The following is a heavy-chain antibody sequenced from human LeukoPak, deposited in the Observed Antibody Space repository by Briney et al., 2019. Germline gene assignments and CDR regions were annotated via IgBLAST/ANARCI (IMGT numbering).Heavy chain of an antibody. V-gene: IGHV4-34*01. CDR3: ARGSTAQYYYYYYYMDV. J-gene: IGHJ6*03. CDR1: GGSFSGYY. D-gene: IGHD5-18*01. Sequence: SETLSLTCAVYGGSFSGYYWSWIRQPPGKGLKWIGEINHSGSTNYNPSLKSRVTISVDTSKNQFSLKLSSVTAADTAVYYCARGSTAQYYYYYYYMDVWGKGTTVTVSS. CDR2: INHSGST.